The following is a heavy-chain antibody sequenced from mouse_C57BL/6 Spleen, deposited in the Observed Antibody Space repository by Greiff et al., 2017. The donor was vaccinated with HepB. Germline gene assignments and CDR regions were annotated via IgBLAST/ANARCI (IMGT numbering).Heavy chain of an antibody. J-gene: IGHJ1*03. V-gene: IGHV1-52*01. CDR3: ARSGSLRRGSWYFDV. CDR2: IDPSDSET. CDR1: GYTFTSYW. D-gene: IGHD1-3*01. Sequence: QVQLQQPGAELVRPGSSVKLSCKASGYTFTSYWMHWVKQRPIQGLEWIGNIDPSDSETHYNQKFKDKATLTVDKSSSTAYMQLSSLTSEDSAVYYCARSGSLRRGSWYFDVWGTGTTVTVSS.